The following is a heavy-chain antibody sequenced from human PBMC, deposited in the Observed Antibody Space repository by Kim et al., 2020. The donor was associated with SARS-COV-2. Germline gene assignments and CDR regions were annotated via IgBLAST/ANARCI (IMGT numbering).Heavy chain of an antibody. CDR2: IYYSGST. J-gene: IGHJ1*01. Sequence: SETLSLTCTVSGGSVSSGSYYWSWIRQPPGKGLEWIGYIYYSGSTNYNPSLKSRVTISVDTAKNKFSLKLSTVTAADTAVYYCARDAYYYDSSGYQTLSEGFQHWGQGTLVTVSS. D-gene: IGHD3-22*01. CDR3: ARDAYYYDSSGYQTLSEGFQH. CDR1: GGSVSSGSYY. V-gene: IGHV4-61*01.